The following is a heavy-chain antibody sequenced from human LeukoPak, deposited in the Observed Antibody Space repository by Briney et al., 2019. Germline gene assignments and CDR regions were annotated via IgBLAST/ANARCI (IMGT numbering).Heavy chain of an antibody. J-gene: IGHJ4*02. CDR3: AKDTAWGGTLFDY. V-gene: IGHV3-23*01. Sequence: PGGSLRLSCAASGFTFSSYAMSWVRQAPGKGLEWVSALSGSGGSAYYADSVKGRFTISRDNSKNTLYLQMNSLRAEYTAVYYGAKDTAWGGTLFDYWGQGTLVTVSS. CDR2: LSGSGGSA. CDR1: GFTFSSYA. D-gene: IGHD3-16*01.